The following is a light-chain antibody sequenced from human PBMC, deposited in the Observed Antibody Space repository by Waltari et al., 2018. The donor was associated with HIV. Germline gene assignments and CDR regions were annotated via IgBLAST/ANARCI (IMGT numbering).Light chain of an antibody. CDR3: AAWDDSLNGVI. CDR1: SSNIGSNN. Sequence: QSVLTQPPSASGTPGQRVTISCSGSSSNIGSNNVNWYQQLPGTAPKLLIDNNNQRPSGVPDRFAGSKSGTSASLAISGLQSEDEADYYCAAWDDSLNGVIFGGGTKLTVL. CDR2: NNN. J-gene: IGLJ2*01. V-gene: IGLV1-44*01.